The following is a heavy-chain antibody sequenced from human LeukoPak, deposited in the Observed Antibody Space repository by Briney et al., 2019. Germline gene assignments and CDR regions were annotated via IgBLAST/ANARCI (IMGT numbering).Heavy chain of an antibody. J-gene: IGHJ5*02. CDR3: ARPGCSSTSCAWFDP. D-gene: IGHD2-2*01. Sequence: SETLSLTCAVYGGSFSGYYWSWIRQPPGEGLEWIGEINHSGSTNYNPSLKSRVTISVDTSKNQFSLKLSSVTAADTAVYYCARPGCSSTSCAWFDPWGQGTLVTVSS. CDR2: INHSGST. V-gene: IGHV4-34*01. CDR1: GGSFSGYY.